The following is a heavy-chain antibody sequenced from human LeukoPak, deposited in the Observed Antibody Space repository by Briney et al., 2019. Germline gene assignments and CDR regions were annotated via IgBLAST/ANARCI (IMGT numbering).Heavy chain of an antibody. V-gene: IGHV4-34*01. D-gene: IGHD3-22*01. J-gene: IGHJ4*02. CDR1: GGSFSGYY. CDR3: AGRTMYDDSSKYYPIDY. CDR2: INHSGST. Sequence: PSETLSLTCAVYGGSFSGYYWSWIRQPPGKGLEWIGVINHSGSTNNNPSLKSRVTVSVDTSKKQFSLRLSSVTAADTAVYYCAGRTMYDDSSKYYPIDYWGQGTLVTVSS.